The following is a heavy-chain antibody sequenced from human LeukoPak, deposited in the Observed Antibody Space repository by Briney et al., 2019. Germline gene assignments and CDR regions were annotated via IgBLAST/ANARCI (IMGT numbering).Heavy chain of an antibody. CDR2: INPNSDGT. Sequence: ASVKVSCKASGYTFTGYYMHWVRQAPGQGLEWMGWINPNSDGTNYAQKFQGRVTMTRDTSISTGYMELSRLRSDDTAVYYCARTVLDIVVVPAAMLTHDAFDIWGQGTMVTVSS. V-gene: IGHV1-2*02. CDR3: ARTVLDIVVVPAAMLTHDAFDI. CDR1: GYTFTGYY. J-gene: IGHJ3*02. D-gene: IGHD2-2*03.